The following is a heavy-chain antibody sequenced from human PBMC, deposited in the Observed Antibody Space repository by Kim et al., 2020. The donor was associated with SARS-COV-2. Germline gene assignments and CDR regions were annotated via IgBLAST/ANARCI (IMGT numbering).Heavy chain of an antibody. Sequence: GGSLRLSCAASGFTFSDHYMDWVRQAPGKGLEWVGRTRNKANSYTTEYAASVKGRFTISRDDSKNSLYLQMNSLKTEDTAVYYCAREDGYSYYYGMDVWGQGTTVTVSS. J-gene: IGHJ6*02. CDR1: GFTFSDHY. CDR2: TRNKANSYTT. CDR3: AREDGYSYYYGMDV. V-gene: IGHV3-72*01. D-gene: IGHD5-18*01.